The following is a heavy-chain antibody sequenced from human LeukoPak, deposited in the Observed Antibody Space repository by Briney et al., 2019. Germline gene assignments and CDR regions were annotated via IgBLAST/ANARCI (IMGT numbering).Heavy chain of an antibody. CDR1: GYSFTSYW. CDR3: ARNGIAVTGIDS. D-gene: IGHD6-13*01. V-gene: IGHV5-51*01. Sequence: GESLKISCRGSGYSFTSYWIGRVRQMPGKGLEWMGIIYPGDSNTRYSPSFQGQVTISADKSITTAFLQWSSLKASDTAMYYCARNGIAVTGIDSWGQGTLVTVSS. J-gene: IGHJ4*02. CDR2: IYPGDSNT.